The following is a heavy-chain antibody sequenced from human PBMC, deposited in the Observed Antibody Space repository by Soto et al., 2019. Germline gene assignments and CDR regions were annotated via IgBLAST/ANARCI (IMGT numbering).Heavy chain of an antibody. J-gene: IGHJ4*02. V-gene: IGHV3-23*01. D-gene: IGHD5-18*01. Sequence: EVQLLESGGGLVQRGGSLRLSCAASGFTFSSHAISWVRQAPGKGLEWVSVISGSGGSTDYADSVKGRLTSSRDNAKNTMYRKMNTLGVEDTAVYYCARVRGDSSAYERVRYLDSWGQGTLVTVSS. CDR1: GFTFSSHA. CDR3: ARVRGDSSAYERVRYLDS. CDR2: ISGSGGST.